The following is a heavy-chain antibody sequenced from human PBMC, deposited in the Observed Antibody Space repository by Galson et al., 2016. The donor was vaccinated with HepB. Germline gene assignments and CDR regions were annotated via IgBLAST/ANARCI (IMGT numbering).Heavy chain of an antibody. Sequence: SLRLSCAASGFSVSRNYMTWVRQAPGKGLEWVSSIYSDGRTYYADSVKGRFTISRDNSKNTLFLLMNGLRADDTAVYYCARAVWGSKKTFEYWGQGTLLTVSS. CDR3: ARAVWGSKKTFEY. J-gene: IGHJ4*02. CDR2: IYSDGRT. D-gene: IGHD7-27*01. CDR1: GFSVSRNY. V-gene: IGHV3-53*01.